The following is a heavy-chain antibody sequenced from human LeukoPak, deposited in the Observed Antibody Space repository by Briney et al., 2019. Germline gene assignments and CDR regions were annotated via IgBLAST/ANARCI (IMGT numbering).Heavy chain of an antibody. CDR1: GYTFTSYD. V-gene: IGHV1-8*01. D-gene: IGHD3-9*01. Sequence: GASVKVSCKASGYTFTSYDINWVRQATGQGLEWMGWMNPNSGNTGYAQKFQGRVTMTRNTSISTAYMELSSLRSEDTAVYYCARGRGYDILTGSYHPFDYWGQGTLVTVSS. CDR2: MNPNSGNT. J-gene: IGHJ4*02. CDR3: ARGRGYDILTGSYHPFDY.